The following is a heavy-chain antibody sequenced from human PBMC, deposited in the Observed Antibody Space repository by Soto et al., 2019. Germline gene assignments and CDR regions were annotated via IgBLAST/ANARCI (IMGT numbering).Heavy chain of an antibody. CDR1: GFTFSSYS. CDR3: ARGYNLFSGWYFFFDY. V-gene: IGHV3-21*01. CDR2: ISSSSSYI. J-gene: IGHJ4*02. Sequence: EVQLVESGGGLVKPGGSLRLSCAASGFTFSSYSMNWVRQAPGKGLEWVSSISSSSSYIYYADSVKGRFTISRDNAKNSLYLQMNSLRAEDTVVYYCARGYNLFSGWYFFFDYWGQGTLVTVSS. D-gene: IGHD6-19*01.